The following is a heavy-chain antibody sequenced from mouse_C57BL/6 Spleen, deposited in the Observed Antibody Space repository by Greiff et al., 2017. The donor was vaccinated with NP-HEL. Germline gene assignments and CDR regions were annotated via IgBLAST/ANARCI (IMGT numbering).Heavy chain of an antibody. Sequence: VLLVESGAELARPGASVKLSCKASGYTFTSYGISWVKQRPGQGLEWIGEIYPRSGNTYYNEKFKGKATLTADKSSSTAYMELRSLTSEDSAVYFCARGGYKDYDMGYWGQGTSVTVAS. J-gene: IGHJ4*01. CDR2: IYPRSGNT. CDR1: GYTFTSYG. CDR3: ARGGYKDYDMGY. V-gene: IGHV1-81*01.